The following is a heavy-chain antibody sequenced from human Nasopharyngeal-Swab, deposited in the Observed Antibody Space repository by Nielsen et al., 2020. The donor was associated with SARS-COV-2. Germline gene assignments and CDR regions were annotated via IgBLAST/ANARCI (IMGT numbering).Heavy chain of an antibody. CDR1: GGSFSGYY. CDR2: INHSGST. Sequence: SETLSLTCAVYGGSFSGYYWSWIRQPPGKGLGWIGEINHSGSTNYNPSLKSRVTISVDTSKNQFSLKLSSVTAADTAVYYCASRFGGSGSYTDVWGQGTTVTVSS. D-gene: IGHD3-10*01. J-gene: IGHJ6*02. CDR3: ASRFGGSGSYTDV. V-gene: IGHV4-34*01.